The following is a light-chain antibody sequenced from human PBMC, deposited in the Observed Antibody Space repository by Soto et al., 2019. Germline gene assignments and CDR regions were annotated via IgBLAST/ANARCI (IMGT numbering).Light chain of an antibody. V-gene: IGLV3-21*02. Sequence: SYDLTQPHAVSVAPGQTANITCGGNNIEIKSVQWYQQKPGQAPVLVVYDDNDRPSGVPERYSGSSSGNTASLTISRVEAGDEAAYYCQVWHSRAGVFGGGTKLTVL. CDR2: DDN. CDR1: NIEIKS. J-gene: IGLJ2*01. CDR3: QVWHSRAGV.